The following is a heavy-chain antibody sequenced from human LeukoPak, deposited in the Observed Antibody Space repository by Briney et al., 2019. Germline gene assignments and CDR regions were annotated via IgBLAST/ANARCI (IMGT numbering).Heavy chain of an antibody. CDR2: IFHSGST. V-gene: IGHV4-39*01. D-gene: IGHD6-13*01. J-gene: IGHJ4*02. CDR1: GDSISSSSYY. CDR3: ARSWFSTGPADY. Sequence: SETLSLTCTVSGDSISSSSYYWGWLRQPPGKGLEWIGSIFHSGSTYYNPSLKSRVTISVDTSKNQFSLKLTSVPAADTAVYYCARSWFSTGPADYWGQGTLVTVSS.